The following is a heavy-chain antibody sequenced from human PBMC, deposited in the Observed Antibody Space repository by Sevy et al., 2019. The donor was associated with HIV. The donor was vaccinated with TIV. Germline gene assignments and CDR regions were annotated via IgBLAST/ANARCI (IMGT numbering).Heavy chain of an antibody. CDR2: ISGNSGST. CDR3: ATAYYDSGGYYSSPARPTAFDL. V-gene: IGHV3-23*01. Sequence: GGSLRLSCAGSVFIFNNYGMSWVRQVPGKGLEWVSGISGNSGSTNYADSAKGRFTISRDNSKSTLYLQMNSLRAEDTAVYYCATAYYDSGGYYSSPARPTAFDLWGQGTMVTVSS. D-gene: IGHD3-22*01. CDR1: VFIFNNYG. J-gene: IGHJ3*01.